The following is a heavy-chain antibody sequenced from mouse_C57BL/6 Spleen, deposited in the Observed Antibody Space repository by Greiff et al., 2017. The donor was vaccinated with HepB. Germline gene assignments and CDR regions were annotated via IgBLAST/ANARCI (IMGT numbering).Heavy chain of an antibody. CDR3: ARITTVVATEYYYTMDY. V-gene: IGHV1-81*01. D-gene: IGHD1-1*01. Sequence: VQLQQSGAELARPGASVKLSCKASGYTFTSYGISWVKQRTGQGLEWIGEIYPRSGNTYYNEKFKGKATLTADKSSSTAYMELRRLTSEDSAVYFCARITTVVATEYYYTMDYGGQGTSVTVSS. J-gene: IGHJ4*01. CDR1: GYTFTSYG. CDR2: IYPRSGNT.